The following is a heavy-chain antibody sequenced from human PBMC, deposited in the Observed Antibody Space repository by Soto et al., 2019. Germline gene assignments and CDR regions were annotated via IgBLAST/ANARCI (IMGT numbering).Heavy chain of an antibody. Sequence: ASVKVSCKASGYTFTSYDINWARQATGQGLEWMGWMNPNSGNTGYAQKFQGRVTMTRNTSISTAYMELSSLRSEDTAVYYCARDTPSQTGPYYEFWSGPTGYYYYGMDVWGQGTTVTVS. V-gene: IGHV1-8*01. CDR2: MNPNSGNT. CDR3: ARDTPSQTGPYYEFWSGPTGYYYYGMDV. D-gene: IGHD3-3*01. J-gene: IGHJ6*02. CDR1: GYTFTSYD.